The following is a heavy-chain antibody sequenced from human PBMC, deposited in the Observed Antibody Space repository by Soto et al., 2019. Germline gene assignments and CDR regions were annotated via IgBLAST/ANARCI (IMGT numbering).Heavy chain of an antibody. CDR3: ARRSPSWAFDI. V-gene: IGHV3-23*01. J-gene: IGHJ3*02. CDR2: VSGSGSST. Sequence: EVQLLESGGGLVQPGGSLRLSCAVSGFTFSNYAMNWVRQAPGKGLEWVSVVSGSGSSTYYADSVKGRFTISRDNSKNTLYLQMNSLRPEDTAVYYCARRSPSWAFDIWGQGTMVTVSS. CDR1: GFTFSNYA. D-gene: IGHD2-15*01.